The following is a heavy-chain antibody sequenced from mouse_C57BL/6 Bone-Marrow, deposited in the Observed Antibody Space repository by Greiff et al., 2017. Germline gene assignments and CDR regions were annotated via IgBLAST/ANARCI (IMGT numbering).Heavy chain of an antibody. D-gene: IGHD1-1*01. J-gene: IGHJ4*01. Sequence: QVQLQQPGAELVKPGASVKLSCKASGYTFTSYWMQWVKQRPGQGLEWIGEIDPSGSYTNYNQKFKGKATVTVDTSSSTAYMQLSSLTSEDSAVYYCAREDGCSSYYAMDYWGQGTSVTVSS. CDR3: AREDGCSSYYAMDY. CDR1: GYTFTSYW. V-gene: IGHV1-50*01. CDR2: IDPSGSYT.